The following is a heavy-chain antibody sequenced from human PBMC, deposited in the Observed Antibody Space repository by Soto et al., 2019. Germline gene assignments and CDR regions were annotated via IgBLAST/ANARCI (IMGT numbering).Heavy chain of an antibody. V-gene: IGHV3-30*18. CDR2: ISYDGSNK. Sequence: PGGSLRLSCAASGFTFSSYGMRWVRQAPGKGLEWVAVISYDGSNKYYADSVKGRFTISRDNSKNTLYLQMNSLRAEDTAVYYCAKVRQPIVVVSPFDYWGQGTLVTVSS. CDR1: GFTFSSYG. CDR3: AKVRQPIVVVSPFDY. J-gene: IGHJ4*02. D-gene: IGHD2-15*01.